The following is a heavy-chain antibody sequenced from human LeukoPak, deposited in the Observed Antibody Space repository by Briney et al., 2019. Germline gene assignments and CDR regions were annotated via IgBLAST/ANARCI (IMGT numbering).Heavy chain of an antibody. CDR3: ARDGPYYDVLTGYPPFDY. Sequence: GGSLRLSCAASGFTFSSYTMHWVRQAPGKGLEWVAVISYDENNKYYADSVKGRFTISRDNSKNTLYLQMNSLRAEDTAVYYCARDGPYYDVLTGYPPFDYWGQGIPVTVSP. CDR1: GFTFSSYT. V-gene: IGHV3-30-3*01. CDR2: ISYDENNK. D-gene: IGHD3-9*01. J-gene: IGHJ4*02.